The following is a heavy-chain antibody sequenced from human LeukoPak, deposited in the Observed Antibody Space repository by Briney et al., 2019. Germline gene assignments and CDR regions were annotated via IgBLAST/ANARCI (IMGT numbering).Heavy chain of an antibody. CDR1: GFTVSSNY. J-gene: IGHJ4*02. CDR2: IYSGGST. CDR3: ARERVVVPAAFFDY. Sequence: GGSLRLSCAACGFTVSSNYMSWVRQAPGKGLEWVSVIYSGGSTYYADSVKGRFTISRDNSKNTLYLQMNSLRAEDTAVYYCARERVVVPAAFFDYWGQGTLVTVSS. D-gene: IGHD2-2*01. V-gene: IGHV3-66*02.